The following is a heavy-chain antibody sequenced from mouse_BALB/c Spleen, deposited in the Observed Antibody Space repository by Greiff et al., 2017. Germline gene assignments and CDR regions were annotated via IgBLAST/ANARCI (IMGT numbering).Heavy chain of an antibody. D-gene: IGHD1-2*01. CDR3: ARRGTTAYYFDY. Sequence: DVQLQESGGGLVKLGGSLKLSCAASGFTFSSYYMSWVRQTPEKRLELVAAINSNGGSTYYPDTVKGRFTISRDNAKSTLYLQMSSLKSEDTALYYCARRGTTAYYFDYWGQGTTLTVSS. J-gene: IGHJ2*01. V-gene: IGHV5-6-2*01. CDR1: GFTFSSYY. CDR2: INSNGGST.